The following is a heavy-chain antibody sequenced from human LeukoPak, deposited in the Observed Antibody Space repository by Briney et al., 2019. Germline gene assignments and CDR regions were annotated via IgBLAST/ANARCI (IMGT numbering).Heavy chain of an antibody. CDR2: ISAYNGNT. D-gene: IGHD2-15*01. Sequence: ASVKVSCKASGYTFTSYGISWVRQAPGQGLEWMGWISAYNGNTNYAQKLQGRVTMTTDTSTSTVYMELRSLRSDDTAVYYCATLGYCSGGSCHRGWIFDYWGQGTLVTVSS. CDR3: ATLGYCSGGSCHRGWIFDY. J-gene: IGHJ4*02. V-gene: IGHV1-18*01. CDR1: GYTFTSYG.